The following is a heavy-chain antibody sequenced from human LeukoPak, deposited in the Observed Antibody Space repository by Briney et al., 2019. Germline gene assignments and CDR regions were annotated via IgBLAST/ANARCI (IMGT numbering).Heavy chain of an antibody. J-gene: IGHJ4*02. Sequence: GGSLRLSCAASGCTFSSHTMNWVRRAPGKGLEWVSSITSSGTYIYYADSLKGRFTISRDSAKDSLYLQMNSLRAEDTAVYYCATKTGFDDWGQGTLVTVSS. D-gene: IGHD1-1*01. CDR3: ATKTGFDD. V-gene: IGHV3-21*01. CDR2: ITSSGTYI. CDR1: GCTFSSHT.